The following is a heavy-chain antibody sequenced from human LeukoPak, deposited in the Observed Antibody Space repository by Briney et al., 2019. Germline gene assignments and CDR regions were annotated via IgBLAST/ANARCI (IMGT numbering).Heavy chain of an antibody. CDR3: ARTFDY. J-gene: IGHJ4*02. V-gene: IGHV3-48*04. CDR1: GFTFSTYA. CDR2: ISSDSNII. Sequence: GGSLRLSCAASGFTFSTYAMHWVRQAPGKGLEWISYISSDSNIIYYAGSVKGRFTISRDNAKNALYLQMNSLRAEDTAVYCCARTFDYWGQGTLVTVSS.